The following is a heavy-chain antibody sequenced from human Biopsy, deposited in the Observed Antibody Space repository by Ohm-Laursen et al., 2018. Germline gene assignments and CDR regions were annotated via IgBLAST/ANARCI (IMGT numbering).Heavy chain of an antibody. CDR3: ASGGQWTRSHHNWFDP. D-gene: IGHD6-19*01. Sequence: PSETLSLTCTVSGGSISSYYWMWIRQPPGKGLEWIGYIHHAQSATYNPSLKSRVTTSVDTSKNQFSLKMTSVTAADTAVYYCASGGQWTRSHHNWFDPWGQGTLVTVSS. CDR1: GGSISSYY. V-gene: IGHV4-59*01. CDR2: IHHAQSA. J-gene: IGHJ5*02.